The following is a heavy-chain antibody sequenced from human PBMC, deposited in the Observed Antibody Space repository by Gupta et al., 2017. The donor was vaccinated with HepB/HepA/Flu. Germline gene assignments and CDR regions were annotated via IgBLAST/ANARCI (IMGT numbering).Heavy chain of an antibody. D-gene: IGHD2-2*01. CDR1: GFTFSNYG. J-gene: IGHJ6*02. V-gene: IGHV3-30*18. CDR2: ISYDGSDT. CDR3: VKDLGRVSSSSRRYYYGMED. Sequence: QVQLVESGGDVVQPGRSLRLSCAASGFTFSNYGMHWVRQAPGRGLEWVAVISYDGSDTYYADSVKGRFTISRDTSKNTLYLHMNSLRAEDTAVYYCVKDLGRVSSSSRRYYYGMEDWCQGTTVTVSS.